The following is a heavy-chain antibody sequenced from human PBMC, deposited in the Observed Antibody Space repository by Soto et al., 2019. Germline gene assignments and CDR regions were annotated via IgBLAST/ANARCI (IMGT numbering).Heavy chain of an antibody. CDR2: ISYDGSNK. CDR1: GFTFSSYG. Sequence: GGSLRLSCAASGFTFSSYGMHWVRQAPGKGLEWVAVISYDGSNKYYADSVKGRFTISRDNSKNTLYLQMNSLRAEDTAVYYCAKDHRVTTLPHLDYWGQGTLVTVSS. D-gene: IGHD4-17*01. J-gene: IGHJ4*02. CDR3: AKDHRVTTLPHLDY. V-gene: IGHV3-30*18.